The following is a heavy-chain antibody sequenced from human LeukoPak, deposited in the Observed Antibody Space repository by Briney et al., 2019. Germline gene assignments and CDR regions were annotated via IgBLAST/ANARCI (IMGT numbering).Heavy chain of an antibody. V-gene: IGHV3-48*03. CDR3: ARDPGYNYGFDY. J-gene: IGHJ4*02. CDR2: ISSSGSTI. Sequence: AGGSLRLSCAASGFTFSSYEMNWVRQAPGKGLEWVSYISSSGSTIYYADSVKGRFTISRDNAKNSLYLQMNSLRAEDTAVYYCARDPGYNYGFDYWGQGTLVTVSS. CDR1: GFTFSSYE. D-gene: IGHD5-18*01.